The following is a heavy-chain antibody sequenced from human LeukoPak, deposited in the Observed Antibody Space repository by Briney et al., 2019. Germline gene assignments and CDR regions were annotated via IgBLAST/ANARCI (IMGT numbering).Heavy chain of an antibody. D-gene: IGHD2/OR15-2a*01. J-gene: IGHJ3*02. CDR3: ARDGGIVTNGDAFDI. CDR2: ISGSGSII. Sequence: GGSLRLSCAASGFTFSDYYMSWIRQAPGKGLEWVSYISGSGSIIYYADSVKGRFTISRDNAKNSLYLQMNSLRAEDTAVYYCARDGGIVTNGDAFDIWGQGTMVTVSS. CDR1: GFTFSDYY. V-gene: IGHV3-11*01.